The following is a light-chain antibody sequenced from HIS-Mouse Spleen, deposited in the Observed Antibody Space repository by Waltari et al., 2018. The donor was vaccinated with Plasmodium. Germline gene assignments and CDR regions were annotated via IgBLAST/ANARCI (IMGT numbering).Light chain of an antibody. CDR2: KAS. Sequence: DIQMTQSPSTLSASVGDRVTIICRASQSISSRLAWYQQKPGKAPKLLIYKASSLESGVPSRFSGSGSGTEFTLTISSLQPDDFATYYCQQYNSYSWTFGQGTKVEIK. CDR3: QQYNSYSWT. J-gene: IGKJ1*01. V-gene: IGKV1-5*03. CDR1: QSISSR.